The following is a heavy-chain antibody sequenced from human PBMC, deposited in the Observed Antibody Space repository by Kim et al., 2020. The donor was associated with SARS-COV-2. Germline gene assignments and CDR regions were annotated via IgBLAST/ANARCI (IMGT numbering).Heavy chain of an antibody. V-gene: IGHV3-23*01. Sequence: ADSVTGRFTLTRDNSKNILYLTINSLRGDDTAVYYCAKGAYSSTWRDWFDPWGQGTLVTVSS. D-gene: IGHD6-13*01. CDR3: AKGAYSSTWRDWFDP. J-gene: IGHJ5*02.